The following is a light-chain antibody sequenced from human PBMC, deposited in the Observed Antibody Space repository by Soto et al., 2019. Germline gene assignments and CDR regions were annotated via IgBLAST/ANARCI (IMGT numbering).Light chain of an antibody. J-gene: IGKJ3*01. CDR3: QQSYTTPRT. CDR2: DAS. V-gene: IGKV1-39*01. Sequence: DIQMTQSPSSLSASVGDRVTITCRASQSVSTYLNWYQEKPGKAPKFLIYDASNVQSGVPSRFSGSGSGTDFTLTISSLQPEDFATYYCQQSYTTPRTFGPGTKVDSK. CDR1: QSVSTY.